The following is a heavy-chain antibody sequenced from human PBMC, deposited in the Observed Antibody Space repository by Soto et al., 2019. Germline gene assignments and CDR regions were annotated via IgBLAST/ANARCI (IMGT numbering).Heavy chain of an antibody. D-gene: IGHD5-12*01. CDR3: ARALRVATHDY. CDR1: GFTFSSYE. CDR2: ISSSGSTI. Sequence: VQLVESGGGLVQPGGSLRLSCAASGFTFSSYEMNWVRQAPGKGLEWVSYISSSGSTIYYADSVKGRFTISRDNAKNSLYLQMNSLRAEDTAVYYCARALRVATHDYWGQGTLVTVSS. J-gene: IGHJ4*02. V-gene: IGHV3-48*03.